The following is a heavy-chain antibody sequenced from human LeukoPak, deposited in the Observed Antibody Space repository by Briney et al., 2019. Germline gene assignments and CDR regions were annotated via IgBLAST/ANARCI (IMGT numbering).Heavy chain of an antibody. V-gene: IGHV1-69*04. CDR1: GGTFSSYA. D-gene: IGHD6-13*01. CDR2: IIPILGIA. Sequence: ASVKVSCKASGGTFSSYAISWVRQAPGQGLEWMGRIIPILGIANYAQKFQGRATITADKSTSTAYMELSSLRSEDTAVYYCARVDSSWYYYGMDVWGQGTTVTVSS. J-gene: IGHJ6*02. CDR3: ARVDSSWYYYGMDV.